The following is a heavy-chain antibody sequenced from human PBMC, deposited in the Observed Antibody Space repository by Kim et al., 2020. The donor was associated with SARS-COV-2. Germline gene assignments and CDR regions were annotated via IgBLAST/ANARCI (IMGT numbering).Heavy chain of an antibody. CDR3: TRLAGPLRFLEWAPTTRYGMDV. Sequence: GGSLRLSCAASGFTFSGSAMHWVRQASGKGLEWVGRIRSKANSYATAYAASVQGRFTISRDDSKNTAYMQMKSLKTEDTAVYYCTRLAGPLRFLEWAPTTRYGMDVWVQATTVSVSS. D-gene: IGHD3-3*01. V-gene: IGHV3-73*01. CDR1: GFTFSGSA. CDR2: IRSKANSYAT. J-gene: IGHJ6*02.